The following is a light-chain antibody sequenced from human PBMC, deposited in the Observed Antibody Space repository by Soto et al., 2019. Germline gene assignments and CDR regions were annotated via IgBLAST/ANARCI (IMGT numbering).Light chain of an antibody. Sequence: EIVFTQSPGTLSLSPGERATLSCRASQSVTSSYLTWYQQKPGQAPRLLIYGASTRATGIPDRFSGSGSGTDFTLTISSLEPEDFAMYYCQQYTTSLSWTFGQGTKVDIK. CDR1: QSVTSSY. J-gene: IGKJ1*01. CDR3: QQYTTSLSWT. CDR2: GAS. V-gene: IGKV3-20*01.